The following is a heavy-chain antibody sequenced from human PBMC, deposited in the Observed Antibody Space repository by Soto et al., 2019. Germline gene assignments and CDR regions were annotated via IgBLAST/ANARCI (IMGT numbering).Heavy chain of an antibody. CDR3: ARESEDLTSNFDY. Sequence: LRLSCAASGFTFTRYSMNWVRQAPGKGLEWVSSISSTTNYIYYADSMKGRFTVSRDNAKNSVYLEMNSLSAEDTAVYYCARESEDLTSNFDYWGQGTPVTFSS. CDR2: ISSTTNYI. J-gene: IGHJ4*02. V-gene: IGHV3-21*01. CDR1: GFTFTRYS.